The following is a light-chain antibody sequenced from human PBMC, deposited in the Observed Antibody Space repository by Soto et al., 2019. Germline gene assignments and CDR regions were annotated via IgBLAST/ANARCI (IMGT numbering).Light chain of an antibody. CDR2: QDS. J-gene: IGLJ1*01. CDR3: QAWDSSSNYV. V-gene: IGLV3-1*01. CDR1: KLGDKY. Sequence: SYELTQPPSVSVSPGQTASITCSGDKLGDKYACWYQQKPGQSPVLVIYQDSKRPSGIPERFSGSNSGNTATLTISGTQAMDEADDYCQAWDSSSNYVFGTGTKLPVL.